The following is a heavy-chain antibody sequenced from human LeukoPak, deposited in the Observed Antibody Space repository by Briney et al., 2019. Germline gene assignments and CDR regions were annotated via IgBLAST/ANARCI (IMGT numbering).Heavy chain of an antibody. CDR2: IIQDGSAT. Sequence: SGGSLRLSXATSGITFSNYWMHWVRQAPGKGLVWVSHIIQDGSATFYADSVKGRFTISRDNAKNTVYLQMNSLTAEDTAVYYCATDDYRGLGYWGQGTLVTVSS. CDR3: ATDDYRGLGY. CDR1: GITFSNYW. J-gene: IGHJ4*02. D-gene: IGHD3-16*01. V-gene: IGHV3-74*01.